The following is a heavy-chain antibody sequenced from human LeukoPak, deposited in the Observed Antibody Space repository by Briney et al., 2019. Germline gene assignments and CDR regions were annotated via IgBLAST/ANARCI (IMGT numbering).Heavy chain of an antibody. Sequence: ASVKVSCKASGYTFTGYYMHWVRQAPGQGLEWKGRINPNSGGTNYAQKFQGRVTMTRDTSISTAYMELSRLRSDDTAVYYCARDLPRYYDILTDDYWGQGTLVTVSS. D-gene: IGHD3-9*01. V-gene: IGHV1-2*06. CDR1: GYTFTGYY. J-gene: IGHJ4*02. CDR3: ARDLPRYYDILTDDY. CDR2: INPNSGGT.